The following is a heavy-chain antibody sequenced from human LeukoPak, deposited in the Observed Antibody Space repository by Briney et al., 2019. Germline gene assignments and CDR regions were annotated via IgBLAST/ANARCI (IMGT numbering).Heavy chain of an antibody. V-gene: IGHV4-59*01. Sequence: SETLSLTCTVSDGSISSYYWSWIRQPPGKGLEWIGYIYYSGSTNYNPSLKSRVTISVDTSKNQFSLKLSSVTAADTAVYYCARMRDGYNYDYYFDYWGQGTLVTVSS. D-gene: IGHD5-24*01. CDR1: DGSISSYY. CDR2: IYYSGST. CDR3: ARMRDGYNYDYYFDY. J-gene: IGHJ4*02.